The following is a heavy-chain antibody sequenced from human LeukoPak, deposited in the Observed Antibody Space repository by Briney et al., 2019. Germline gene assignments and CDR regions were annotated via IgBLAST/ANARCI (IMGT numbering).Heavy chain of an antibody. CDR2: IIPIFGTA. Sequence: GASVKVSCKASGGTFSSYAISWVRQAPGQGLEWMGGIIPIFGTANYAQKFQGRVTITADESTSTAYMELSSLRSEDTAVYYCARGGGTAHANWFDPWGQGTQVTVSS. V-gene: IGHV1-69*13. CDR1: GGTFSSYA. D-gene: IGHD1-14*01. CDR3: ARGGGTAHANWFDP. J-gene: IGHJ5*02.